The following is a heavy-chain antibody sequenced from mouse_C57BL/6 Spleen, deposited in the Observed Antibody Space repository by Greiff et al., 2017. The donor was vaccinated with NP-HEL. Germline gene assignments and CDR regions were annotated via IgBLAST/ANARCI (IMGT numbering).Heavy chain of an antibody. J-gene: IGHJ4*01. CDR1: GYTFTDYE. V-gene: IGHV1-15*01. CDR3: TRKAITTVGYYYAMDY. D-gene: IGHD1-1*01. Sequence: VQLQQSGAELVRPGASVTLSCKASGYTFTDYEMHWVKQTPVHGLEWIGAIDPETGGTAYNQKFKGKAILTADKSSSTAYMELRSLTSEDSAVYYCTRKAITTVGYYYAMDYWGQGTSVTVSS. CDR2: IDPETGGT.